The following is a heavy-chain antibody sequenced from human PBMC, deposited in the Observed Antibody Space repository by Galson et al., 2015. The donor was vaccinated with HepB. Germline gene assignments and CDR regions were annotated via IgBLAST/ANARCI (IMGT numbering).Heavy chain of an antibody. CDR1: GYTFTSYD. CDR2: MNPNSGNT. CDR3: ARELKYYYGSGSSSYYYYMDV. V-gene: IGHV1-8*01. Sequence: SVKVSCKASGYTFTSYDINWVRQATGQGLEWMGWMNPNSGNTGYAQKFQGRVTMTRNTSISTAYMELSSLRSEDTAVYYCARELKYYYGSGSSSYYYYMDVWGKGTTVTVSS. D-gene: IGHD3-10*01. J-gene: IGHJ6*03.